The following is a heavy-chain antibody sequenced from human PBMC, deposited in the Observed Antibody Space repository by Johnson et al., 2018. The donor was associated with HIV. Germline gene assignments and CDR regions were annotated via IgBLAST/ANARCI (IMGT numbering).Heavy chain of an antibody. V-gene: IGHV3-30*03. D-gene: IGHD2-2*01. Sequence: QVQLVESGGGLVQPGGSLRLSCAASGFIFSNFDMHWVCQAPGKGLEWVAVISYDGSNKYYGDSVKGRFTISRDNAKKSLYVQMNSLRAEDTALYYCARERRSTNTWYVRDAFDIWGQGTMVTVSS. CDR2: ISYDGSNK. CDR3: ARERRSTNTWYVRDAFDI. J-gene: IGHJ3*02. CDR1: GFIFSNFD.